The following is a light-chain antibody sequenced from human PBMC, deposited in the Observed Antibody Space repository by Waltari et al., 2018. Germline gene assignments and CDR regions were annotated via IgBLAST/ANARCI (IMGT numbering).Light chain of an antibody. CDR2: TAS. CDR3: QQTYTAPLS. CDR1: QNIKNY. Sequence: DIQVTQSPSSLSASVGDRVTITCRASQNIKNYLSWYQHKEGKATKLLIYTASTLHSGVPLRFSGSGSGTDFTLVISSLQPEDFATYYCQQTYTAPLSFGAGTKVEMK. J-gene: IGKJ4*01. V-gene: IGKV1-39*01.